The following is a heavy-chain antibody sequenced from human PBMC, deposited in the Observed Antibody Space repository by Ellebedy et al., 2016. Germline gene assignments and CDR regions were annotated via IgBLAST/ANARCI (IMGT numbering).Heavy chain of an antibody. CDR1: GFTFSSYS. V-gene: IGHV3-48*04. D-gene: IGHD2-15*01. Sequence: GESLKISCAGSGFTFSSYSMNWVRQAPGKGLEWVSYIRSSSSTKYYADSVKGRFTISRDNAKNSLYLQMNSLRAEDTAVYYCAREEDIVVGVITTGNNCMDVWGKGTTVTVSS. CDR3: AREEDIVVGVITTGNNCMDV. CDR2: IRSSSSTK. J-gene: IGHJ6*03.